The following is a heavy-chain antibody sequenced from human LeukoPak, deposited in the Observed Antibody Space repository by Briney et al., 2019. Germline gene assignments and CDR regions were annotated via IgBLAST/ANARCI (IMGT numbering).Heavy chain of an antibody. D-gene: IGHD2-15*01. CDR2: IYYSGST. J-gene: IGHJ4*02. CDR1: GRSISSGGNY. V-gene: IGHV4-31*03. Sequence: SETLSLTCTVSGRSISSGGNYWSWIRQHPGKGLEWIGYIYYSGSTYYNPSLKSRVTISVDTSKNQFSLKLSSVTAADTAVYYCARTGGRYCSGGSCLTIDYWGQGTLVTVSS. CDR3: ARTGGRYCSGGSCLTIDY.